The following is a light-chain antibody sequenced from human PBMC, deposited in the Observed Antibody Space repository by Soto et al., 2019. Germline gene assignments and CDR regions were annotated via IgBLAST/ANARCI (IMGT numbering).Light chain of an antibody. Sequence: EIGWTQSPGTLSLSPGEPATLSCRASQTVIGNFLAWYQQRPGQAPRLLFYGASTRAAGSPARFSASGSGTDFTLTISRLEPEDFAFYYCQIYNSSPWTFGRGTRVEVK. CDR2: GAS. V-gene: IGKV3-20*01. CDR3: QIYNSSPWT. CDR1: QTVIGNF. J-gene: IGKJ1*01.